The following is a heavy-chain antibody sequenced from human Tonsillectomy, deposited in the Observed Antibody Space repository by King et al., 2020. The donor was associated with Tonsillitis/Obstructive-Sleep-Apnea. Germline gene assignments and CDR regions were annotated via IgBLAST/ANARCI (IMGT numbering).Heavy chain of an antibody. CDR1: GFTFSSYA. Sequence: VQLVESGGGLVQPGGSLRLSCAASGFTFSSYAMSWVRQAPGKGLEWVSAISGSGGSTYYADSVKGRFTISRANSKNTMYLQMNSLRAEDTAVYYCAKVDGSITSCYPPLRYYYYYMDVGGKGTTVTVSS. D-gene: IGHD2-2*01. CDR3: AKVDGSITSCYPPLRYYYYYMDV. CDR2: ISGSGGST. J-gene: IGHJ6*03. V-gene: IGHV3-23*04.